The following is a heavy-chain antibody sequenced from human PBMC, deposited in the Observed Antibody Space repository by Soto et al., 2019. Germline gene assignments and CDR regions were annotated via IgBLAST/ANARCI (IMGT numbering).Heavy chain of an antibody. CDR1: GGTFSSYA. J-gene: IGHJ6*02. V-gene: IGHV1-69*06. CDR3: ASPSIAARQYYYYYGMDV. D-gene: IGHD6-6*01. Sequence: QVQLVQSGAEVKKPGSSVKVSCKASGGTFSSYAISWVRQAPGQGLEWMGGIIPIFGTANYAQKFQGRVTITADKSTSTAYMELSSLRSEDTAVYYCASPSIAARQYYYYYGMDVWGQGTTVTVSS. CDR2: IIPIFGTA.